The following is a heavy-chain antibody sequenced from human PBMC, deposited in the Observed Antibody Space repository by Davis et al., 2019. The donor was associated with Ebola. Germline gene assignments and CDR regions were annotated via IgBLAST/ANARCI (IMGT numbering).Heavy chain of an antibody. Sequence: MPGGSLRLSCVASGFPFSSYTANWIRQPPGKGLEWIGEINHSGSTNYNPSLKSRVTISVDTSKNQFSLKLSSVTAADTAVYYCARSRDDYVWGSYRTAQKDTYYFDYWGQGTLVTVSS. CDR1: GFPFSSYT. V-gene: IGHV4-34*01. D-gene: IGHD3-16*02. J-gene: IGHJ4*02. CDR3: ARSRDDYVWGSYRTAQKDTYYFDY. CDR2: INHSGST.